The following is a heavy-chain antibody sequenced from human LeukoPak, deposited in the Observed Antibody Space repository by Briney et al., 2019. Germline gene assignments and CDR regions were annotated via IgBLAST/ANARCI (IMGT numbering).Heavy chain of an antibody. D-gene: IGHD3-22*01. Sequence: ASVKVSCKASGDTFTGYYMHWVRQAPGQGLEWMGWINPNSGGTNYAQNLQGRVTMTTDTSTSTAYMDLRSLRSEDTAVYYCASYDSSGYVFDYWGQGTLVTVSS. CDR3: ASYDSSGYVFDY. V-gene: IGHV1-2*02. CDR2: INPNSGGT. J-gene: IGHJ4*02. CDR1: GDTFTGYY.